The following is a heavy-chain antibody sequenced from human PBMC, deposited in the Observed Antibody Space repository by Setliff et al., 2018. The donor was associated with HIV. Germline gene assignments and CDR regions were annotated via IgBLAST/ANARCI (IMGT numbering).Heavy chain of an antibody. D-gene: IGHD6-13*01. V-gene: IGHV4-39*07. J-gene: IGHJ1*01. CDR3: ARVPTSSWYVTTQRTKEYFQQ. CDR2: IYYSGNT. Sequence: PSETLSLTCTVSGGSIKSSSYYWGWIRQPPGKGLDWIGSIYYSGNTYYNPSLKGRVTISEDTSRNQFSLRLSSVTAADTAIYYCARVPTSSWYVTTQRTKEYFQQWGQGTLVTVSS. CDR1: GGSIKSSSYY.